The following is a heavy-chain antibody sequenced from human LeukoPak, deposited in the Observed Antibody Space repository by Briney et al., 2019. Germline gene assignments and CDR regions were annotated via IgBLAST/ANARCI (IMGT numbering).Heavy chain of an antibody. V-gene: IGHV4-59*08. CDR2: VFYSGSN. CDR1: GGSIIGHW. Sequence: SETLSLTCSVSGGSIIGHWWSWIRQPPGKGLEWIGDVFYSGSNNYNPSLKSRLTIPLDTSKNHFSLNLRSVTATDTAMYYCARRNTADASIDFWGQGTLVTASS. J-gene: IGHJ4*02. D-gene: IGHD4-17*01. CDR3: ARRNTADASIDF.